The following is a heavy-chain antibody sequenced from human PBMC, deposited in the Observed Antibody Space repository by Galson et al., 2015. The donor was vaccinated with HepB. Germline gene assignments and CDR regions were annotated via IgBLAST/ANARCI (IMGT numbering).Heavy chain of an antibody. CDR3: ARLPHTDYYGSGSYPIVDY. CDR1: GGTFSSYT. V-gene: IGHV1-69*02. Sequence: PVKVSCKASGGTFSSYTISWVRQAPGQGLEWMGRIIPILGIANYAQKFQGRVTITADKSTSTAYMELSSLRSEDTAVYYCARLPHTDYYGSGSYPIVDYWGQGTLVTVSS. CDR2: IIPILGIA. D-gene: IGHD3-10*01. J-gene: IGHJ4*02.